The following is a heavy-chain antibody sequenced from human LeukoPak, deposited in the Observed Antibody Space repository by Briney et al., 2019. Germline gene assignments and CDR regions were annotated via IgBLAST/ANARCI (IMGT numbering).Heavy chain of an antibody. CDR2: ISYDRSNK. CDR3: AKVFLDGSGSYYNRRDFDY. CDR1: GFTFSSYG. V-gene: IGHV3-30*18. Sequence: SGGSLRLSCAASGFTFSSYGMHWVRQAPGKGLEWVAVISYDRSNKDYADSVKGRFTISRDNSKNTLYLQMNSLRAEDTAVYYCAKVFLDGSGSYYNRRDFDYWGQGTLVTVSS. J-gene: IGHJ4*02. D-gene: IGHD3-10*01.